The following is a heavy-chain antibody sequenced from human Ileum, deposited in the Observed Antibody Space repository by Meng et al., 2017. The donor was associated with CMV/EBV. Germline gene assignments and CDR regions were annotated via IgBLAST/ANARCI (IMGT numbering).Heavy chain of an antibody. Sequence: VSSGSISRGHDHWSWVRQHPGKGLEWIGSVYDSGTTYYSPSLKSRVTISLDTSKNQFSLKLNSVTAADTAVYYCADYYEGQGGRGPWGQGILVTVSS. D-gene: IGHD3-16*01. V-gene: IGHV4-31*02. CDR2: VYDSGTT. CDR1: SGSISRGHDH. J-gene: IGHJ5*02. CDR3: ADYYEGQGGRGP.